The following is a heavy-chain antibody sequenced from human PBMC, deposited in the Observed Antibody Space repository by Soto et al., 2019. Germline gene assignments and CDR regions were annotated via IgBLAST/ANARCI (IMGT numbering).Heavy chain of an antibody. CDR3: ATGDREDILVVVGARPGEYGIDI. J-gene: IGHJ6*02. D-gene: IGHD2-15*01. Sequence: QVQLVESGGGVVQPGGSLRLSCAASGFTFRNYAMHWVRQAPGKGLECLAVIAYDGSNAFYRDSVKGRFTISRDNCKNTLYLHMNSLSSEDTGVYYCATGDREDILVVVGARPGEYGIDIWGQGTTVTVSS. CDR2: IAYDGSNA. V-gene: IGHV3-30-3*01. CDR1: GFTFRNYA.